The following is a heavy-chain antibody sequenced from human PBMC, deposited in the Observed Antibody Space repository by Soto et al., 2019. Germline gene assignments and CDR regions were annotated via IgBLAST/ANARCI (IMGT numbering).Heavy chain of an antibody. D-gene: IGHD6-19*01. CDR3: AKDGGIAVAGNIFALWAYYFDY. Sequence: PGGSLRLSCAASGFTFSSYGMHWVRQAPGKGLEWVAVISYDGSNKYYADSVKGRFTISRDNSKNTLYLQMNSLRAEDTAVYYCAKDGGIAVAGNIFALWAYYFDYWGQGTLVTVSS. J-gene: IGHJ4*02. CDR1: GFTFSSYG. CDR2: ISYDGSNK. V-gene: IGHV3-30*18.